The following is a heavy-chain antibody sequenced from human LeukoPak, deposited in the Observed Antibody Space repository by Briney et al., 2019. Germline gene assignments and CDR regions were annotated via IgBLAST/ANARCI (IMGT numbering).Heavy chain of an antibody. CDR3: ARFYYYYYGVDV. D-gene: IGHD2/OR15-2a*01. CDR1: GGSISSNNW. Sequence: SETLSLTCAVSGGSISSNNWWSWVRQPPGKGLEWIGEIHHSGSTNYNPSLKSRVTMSVDKSRNRFFLNLSSVTAADTAVYYCARFYYYYYGVDVWGQGTTVTVSS. V-gene: IGHV4-4*02. J-gene: IGHJ6*02. CDR2: IHHSGST.